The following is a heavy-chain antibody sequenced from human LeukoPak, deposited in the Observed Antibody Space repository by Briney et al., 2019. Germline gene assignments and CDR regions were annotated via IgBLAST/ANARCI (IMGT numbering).Heavy chain of an antibody. Sequence: GSLRLSCVASGFTFSNYWMGWVRQAPGKGLEWVSAISGSGGSTYYADSVKGRFTISRDNSKNTLYLQMNSLRAEDTAVYYCAKSVLVRGVIPYYFDYWGQGTLVTVSS. CDR3: AKSVLVRGVIPYYFDY. V-gene: IGHV3-23*01. CDR1: GFTFSNYW. D-gene: IGHD3-10*01. CDR2: ISGSGGST. J-gene: IGHJ4*02.